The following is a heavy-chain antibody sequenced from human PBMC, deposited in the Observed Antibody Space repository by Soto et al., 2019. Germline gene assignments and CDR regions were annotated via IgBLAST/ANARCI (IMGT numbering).Heavy chain of an antibody. J-gene: IGHJ4*02. D-gene: IGHD4-17*01. Sequence: GGSLRLSCAASGFTFSSYAMSWVRQAPGKGLEWVSAISGSGGSTYYADSVKGRFTISRDNSKNTLYLQMNSLRAEDTAVYYCAKDLIPLNYGLYFDYWGQGTLVTVSS. CDR2: ISGSGGST. V-gene: IGHV3-23*01. CDR1: GFTFSSYA. CDR3: AKDLIPLNYGLYFDY.